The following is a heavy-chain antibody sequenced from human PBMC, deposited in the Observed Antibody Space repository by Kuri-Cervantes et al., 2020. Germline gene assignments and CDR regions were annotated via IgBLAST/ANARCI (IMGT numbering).Heavy chain of an antibody. Sequence: GGSLRLSCAASGFTVSSNYMSWVRQAPGKGLEWVSVIYSGGSTYYADSVKGRFTISRDNSKNTLYLQMNSLRAEDTAVYYCARDTGYCSSTSCYGDWYFDLWGQGTLVTVSS. CDR2: IYSGGST. J-gene: IGHJ2*01. CDR1: GFTVSSNY. D-gene: IGHD2-2*01. CDR3: ARDTGYCSSTSCYGDWYFDL. V-gene: IGHV3-53*01.